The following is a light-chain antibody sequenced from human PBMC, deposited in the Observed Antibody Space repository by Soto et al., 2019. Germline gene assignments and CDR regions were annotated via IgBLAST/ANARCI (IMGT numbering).Light chain of an antibody. CDR2: EGS. V-gene: IGLV2-23*01. Sequence: QSALTQPASVSGSPGQSITISCTGTSSDVGSYNLVSWYQQHPGKAPKLMIYEGSERPSGVSYRFSGSKSGSTASLTISGLQAEDEADYYCCSYAGSITSVVFGGGTKVTVL. J-gene: IGLJ2*01. CDR3: CSYAGSITSVV. CDR1: SSDVGSYNL.